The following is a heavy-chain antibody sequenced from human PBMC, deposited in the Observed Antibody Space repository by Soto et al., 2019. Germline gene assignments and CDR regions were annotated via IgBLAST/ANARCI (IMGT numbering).Heavy chain of an antibody. CDR3: ERVSSLFISFGLFDP. J-gene: IGHJ5*02. CDR1: GYTFTSYG. CDR2: ISAYNGNT. V-gene: IGHV1-18*01. D-gene: IGHD3-3*01. Sequence: GASVKVSCKASGYTFTSYGISWVRQAPGQGLEWMGWISAYNGNTNYAQKLQGRVTMTTDTSTSTAYMELRSLRSDDTAVYYCERVSSLFISFGLFDPWGQGILVTVS.